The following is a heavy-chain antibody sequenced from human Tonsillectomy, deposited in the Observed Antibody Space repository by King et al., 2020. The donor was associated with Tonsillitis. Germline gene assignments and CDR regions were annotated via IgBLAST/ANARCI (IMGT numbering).Heavy chain of an antibody. J-gene: IGHJ6*02. D-gene: IGHD1-7*01. Sequence: VQLVESGGGLVQPGRSLRLSCAASGFIFDDYAMHWVRQGPGKGLEWVSSISWNSGNTGYADSVKGRFTISRDNAKNSLYLQMNSLRAEDTALYFCAKTLGTGITYPSYYAMDVWGQGTTVTVSS. CDR1: GFIFDDYA. V-gene: IGHV3-9*01. CDR2: ISWNSGNT. CDR3: AKTLGTGITYPSYYAMDV.